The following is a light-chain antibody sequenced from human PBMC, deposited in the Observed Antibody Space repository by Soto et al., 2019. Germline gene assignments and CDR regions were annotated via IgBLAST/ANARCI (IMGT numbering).Light chain of an antibody. Sequence: QSALTQPASVSGSPGQSITISCTGTSSDIGSYNYVSWYQHYPGKAPRLLIYEVTNRPSGVSNRFSGSKSGNTASLTISGLQAEDDADYHCCSYRSSRTWVFGGGTKLTVL. CDR3: CSYRSSRTWV. V-gene: IGLV2-14*01. CDR1: SSDIGSYNY. J-gene: IGLJ3*02. CDR2: EVT.